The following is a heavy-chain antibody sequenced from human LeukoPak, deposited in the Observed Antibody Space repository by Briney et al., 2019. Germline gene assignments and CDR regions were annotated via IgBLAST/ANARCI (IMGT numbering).Heavy chain of an antibody. Sequence: ASVKVSCKASGYTFNSYGIRWERQAPGRRLELMGWISAYDGNTNYAQKLQGRVTMTTGTSTSTAYMELRSLRSDDTAVYYCARAYCSGGSCYSDFIRPNWFDPWGQGTLVTVSS. J-gene: IGHJ5*02. CDR3: ARAYCSGGSCYSDFIRPNWFDP. V-gene: IGHV1-18*01. CDR2: ISAYDGNT. D-gene: IGHD2-15*01. CDR1: GYTFNSYG.